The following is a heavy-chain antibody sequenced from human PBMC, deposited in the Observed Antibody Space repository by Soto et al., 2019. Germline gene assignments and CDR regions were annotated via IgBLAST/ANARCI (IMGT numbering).Heavy chain of an antibody. Sequence: QVQLVESGGGVVQPGRSLRLSCAASGFTFSSYAMHWVRQAPGKGLEWVAVISYDGSNKYYADSVKGRFTISRDNSKNTLYLQMNSLRAEDTAVYYCARDRTYCGGDCYSGGYYYGMDVWGQGTTVTVSS. CDR3: ARDRTYCGGDCYSGGYYYGMDV. CDR1: GFTFSSYA. V-gene: IGHV3-30-3*01. D-gene: IGHD2-21*02. CDR2: ISYDGSNK. J-gene: IGHJ6*02.